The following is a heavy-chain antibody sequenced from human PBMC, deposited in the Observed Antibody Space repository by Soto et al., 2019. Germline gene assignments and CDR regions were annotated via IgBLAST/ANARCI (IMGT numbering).Heavy chain of an antibody. V-gene: IGHV4-30-2*05. CDR2: IYYSGST. Sequence: SETLSLTCTVSGGSISSGGYSWSWIRQPPGKGLERIGYIYYSGSTYYNLSLKSRVTISVDTSKNQFFLKLSSVIAADTAVYYFARPERYYDSSGYYDDAFDLWGQGTMVTVSS. CDR3: ARPERYYDSSGYYDDAFDL. CDR1: GGSISSGGYS. J-gene: IGHJ3*01. D-gene: IGHD3-22*01.